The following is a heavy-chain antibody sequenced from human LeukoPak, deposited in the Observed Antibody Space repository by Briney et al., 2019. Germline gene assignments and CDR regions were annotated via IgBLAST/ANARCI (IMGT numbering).Heavy chain of an antibody. CDR3: CIMVRGANLLDY. Sequence: ASVKVSCKASGYTFTSYDINWVRQATGQGLEWMGWMNPNSGGTNYAQKFQGRVTMTRDTSISTAYMELSRLRSDDTAVYYCCIMVRGANLLDYWGQGTLVAVSS. CDR1: GYTFTSYD. V-gene: IGHV1-2*02. D-gene: IGHD3-10*01. CDR2: MNPNSGGT. J-gene: IGHJ4*02.